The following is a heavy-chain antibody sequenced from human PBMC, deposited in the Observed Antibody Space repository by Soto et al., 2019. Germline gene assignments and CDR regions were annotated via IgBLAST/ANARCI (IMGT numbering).Heavy chain of an antibody. Sequence: NPSETLSLTCAVYGGSFSGYYWSWIRQPPGKGLEWIGEINHSGSTNYNPSLKSRVTISVDTSKNQFSLKLSSVTAADTAVYYCARERVQYQLLSSIGFAYWGQGTLVTVSS. CDR2: INHSGST. CDR3: ARERVQYQLLSSIGFAY. CDR1: GGSFSGYY. D-gene: IGHD2-2*01. V-gene: IGHV4-34*01. J-gene: IGHJ4*02.